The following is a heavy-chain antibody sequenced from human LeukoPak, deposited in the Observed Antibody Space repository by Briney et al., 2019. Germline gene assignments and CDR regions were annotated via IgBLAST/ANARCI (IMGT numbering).Heavy chain of an antibody. Sequence: PGGSLRLSCVASRFTFSNYWMTWVRQAPGKGLERVANIKKDGGETYYMDSVKGRFTISRDNAKNSLYLQMNSLRAEDTALYYCARVSDISVAAYFDYWGQGTLVTVSS. D-gene: IGHD6-19*01. CDR1: RFTFSNYW. V-gene: IGHV3-7*03. CDR3: ARVSDISVAAYFDY. J-gene: IGHJ4*02. CDR2: IKKDGGET.